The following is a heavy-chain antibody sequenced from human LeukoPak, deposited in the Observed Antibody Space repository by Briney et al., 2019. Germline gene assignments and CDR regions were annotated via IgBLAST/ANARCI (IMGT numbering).Heavy chain of an antibody. Sequence: SETLSLTCTVSGDSITSANYFWSLIRQPPGEDLEWIGYMPYNGGASYNPSLKSRATISLDTSKNEFSLRLSSVTAPDTATYYCAREVNVPAGSDGFDIWGQGTMVTVSP. V-gene: IGHV4-30-4*01. CDR3: AREVNVPAGSDGFDI. J-gene: IGHJ3*02. CDR2: MPYNGGA. CDR1: GDSITSANYF. D-gene: IGHD2-2*01.